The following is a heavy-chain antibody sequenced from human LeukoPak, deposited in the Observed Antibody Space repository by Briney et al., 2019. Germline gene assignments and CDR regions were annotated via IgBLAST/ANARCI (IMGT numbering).Heavy chain of an antibody. CDR1: GFTFSSYA. CDR2: ISGGAIST. CDR3: AKSSTLVVITNFDY. J-gene: IGHJ4*02. V-gene: IGHV3-23*01. Sequence: GGSLRLSCAASGFTFSSYATSWVRQAPGKGLEWVSGISGGAISTYYADSVKGRFTISRDNSKNTLYLQMNSLRAEDTAAYYCAKSSTLVVITNFDYWGQGTLVTVSS. D-gene: IGHD3-22*01.